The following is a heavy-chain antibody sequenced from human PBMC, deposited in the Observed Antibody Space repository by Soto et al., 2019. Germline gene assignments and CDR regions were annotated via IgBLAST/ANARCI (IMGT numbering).Heavy chain of an antibody. Sequence: QVQLRESGPGLVKPSQTLSLTCTVSGASISGGDYYWTWIRQPPGKGLEWIGSIYYTGNTYSNPSLESRLSISVDPSNNQCALRLTSVTAPDTAIYYCARATYDSSTYYLDYWGQGTLVTVSS. V-gene: IGHV4-30-4*01. D-gene: IGHD3-22*01. CDR2: IYYTGNT. CDR3: ARATYDSSTYYLDY. CDR1: GASISGGDYY. J-gene: IGHJ4*02.